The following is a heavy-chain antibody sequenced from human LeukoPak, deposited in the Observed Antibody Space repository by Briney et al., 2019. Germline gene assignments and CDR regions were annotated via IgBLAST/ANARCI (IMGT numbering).Heavy chain of an antibody. Sequence: GRSLRLSCAASGFTFSSYGMHWVRQAPGKGLEWVAVISYDGSNKYYADSVKGRFTISRDNSKNTLYLQMNSLRAEDTAVYYCAKGPDCSGGSCYPNDAFDIWGQGTMVTVSS. CDR3: AKGPDCSGGSCYPNDAFDI. CDR2: ISYDGSNK. J-gene: IGHJ3*02. D-gene: IGHD2-15*01. CDR1: GFTFSSYG. V-gene: IGHV3-30*18.